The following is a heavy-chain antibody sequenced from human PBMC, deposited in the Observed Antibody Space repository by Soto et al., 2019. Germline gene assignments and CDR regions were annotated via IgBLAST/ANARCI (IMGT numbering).Heavy chain of an antibody. CDR3: ASGRGDNYGIDA. D-gene: IGHD5-18*01. CDR1: GGSIRSGGSS. V-gene: IGHV4-30-2*01. J-gene: IGHJ5*02. Sequence: SETLSLTCAVSGGSIRSGGSSWSWIRQPQGKGLEWIGYIYHSGSTYYNPSLKSRVTISVDRPKNQFSLKLGSVTAADTAVYCCASGRGDNYGIDAWGQGTLVTVSS. CDR2: IYHSGST.